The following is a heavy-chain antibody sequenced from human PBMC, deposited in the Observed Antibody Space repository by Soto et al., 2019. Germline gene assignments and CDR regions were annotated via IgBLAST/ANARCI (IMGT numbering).Heavy chain of an antibody. CDR1: GYIFVNYG. CDR2: ISPYTGNT. D-gene: IGHD3-16*01. J-gene: IGHJ6*02. CDR3: VMVDNYVTPTPKDV. V-gene: IGHV1-18*01. Sequence: QVQLVQSGDEVKKPGASVKVSCKASGYIFVNYGIAWVRQAPGQGLEWMGRISPYTGNTHSATKVQGRLTMTTDTSTSTAYMDLGSLTSDDTAVYYCVMVDNYVTPTPKDVWGQGTTITVSS.